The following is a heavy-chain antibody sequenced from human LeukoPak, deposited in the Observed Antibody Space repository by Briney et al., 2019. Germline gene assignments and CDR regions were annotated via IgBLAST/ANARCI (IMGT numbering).Heavy chain of an antibody. J-gene: IGHJ4*02. Sequence: GGSLRLSCAASGFTFSSYDMSWVRRAPGKGLKFVSGITYSSGSTYYADSVKGRFTISRDNSRNTLYLQMNSLRAEDTAVYYCAKDPSDLGGSGSNNYFDCWGQGTLVTVSS. V-gene: IGHV3-23*01. CDR3: AKDPSDLGGSGSNNYFDC. CDR1: GFTFSSYD. D-gene: IGHD3-10*01. CDR2: ITYSSGST.